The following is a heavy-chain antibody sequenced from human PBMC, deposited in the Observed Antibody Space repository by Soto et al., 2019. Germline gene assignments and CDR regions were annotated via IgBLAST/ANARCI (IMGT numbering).Heavy chain of an antibody. CDR2: ISGSGGST. CDR3: ARRSSGWYFDY. Sequence: EVQLLESGGGLVQPGGSLRLSCAASGFTFSSYAMSWVRQAPGKGLEWVSVISGSGGSTYYADSVKGRFTISRDNSKNTLYVQMNGLRAEDTAVYYCARRSSGWYFDYWGQGPLVTVSS. CDR1: GFTFSSYA. V-gene: IGHV3-23*01. J-gene: IGHJ4*02. D-gene: IGHD6-19*01.